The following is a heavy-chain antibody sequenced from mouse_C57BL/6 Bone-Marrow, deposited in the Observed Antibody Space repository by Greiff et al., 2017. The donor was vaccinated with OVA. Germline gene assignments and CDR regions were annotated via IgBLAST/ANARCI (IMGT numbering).Heavy chain of an antibody. J-gene: IGHJ2*01. CDR2: ITPSNGGP. CDR1: GYTFTSYW. D-gene: IGHD2-5*01. V-gene: IGHV1-53*01. Sequence: VQLQQPGTELVKPGASVKLSCKASGYTFTSYWMPWVKQRPGQGLEWIGTITPSNGGPNYNEKCKSKATLTVDKSSSTAYMQLSSLTSEDSAVYYCARGYYSKGYYFDYWGKGTTRTVSS. CDR3: ARGYYSKGYYFDY.